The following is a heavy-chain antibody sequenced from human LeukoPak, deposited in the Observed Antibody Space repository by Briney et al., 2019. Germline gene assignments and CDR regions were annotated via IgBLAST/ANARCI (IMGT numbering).Heavy chain of an antibody. Sequence: ASVKVSCKASGYTFTGYYMHWVRQAPGQGLEWMGWIHPNNGATNYARKFRGRVTMTSDTSITTAYMELSGLRSDDAAVYYCARDRYTYGEIDYWGQGTLVTVTS. CDR2: IHPNNGAT. D-gene: IGHD1-1*01. CDR1: GYTFTGYY. J-gene: IGHJ4*02. CDR3: ARDRYTYGEIDY. V-gene: IGHV1-2*02.